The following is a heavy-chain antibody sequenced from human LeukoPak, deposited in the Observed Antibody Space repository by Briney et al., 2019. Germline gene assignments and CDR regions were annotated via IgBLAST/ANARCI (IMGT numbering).Heavy chain of an antibody. D-gene: IGHD3-22*01. CDR2: IRYDGSNK. CDR1: GFTFSSYG. V-gene: IGHV3-30*02. J-gene: IGHJ3*02. CDR3: ANFVSYDSSGYAGSNDAFDI. Sequence: GGSLRLSCAASGFTFSSYGMHWVRQAPGKGLEWVAFIRYDGSNKYYADSVKGRFTISRDNAKNSLYLQMNSLRAEDTAVYYCANFVSYDSSGYAGSNDAFDIWGQGTMVTVSS.